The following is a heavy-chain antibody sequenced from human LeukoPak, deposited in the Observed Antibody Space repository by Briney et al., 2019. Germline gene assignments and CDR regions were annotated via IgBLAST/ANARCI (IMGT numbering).Heavy chain of an antibody. J-gene: IGHJ4*02. CDR3: ARSQGYSYGSSY. V-gene: IGHV1-69*13. Sequence: ASVKVSCKAPGGSFGRYAVSWVRQAPGQGLEWMGGIVPILGTANYAQKFQGRVTLTADDSTGTAYMELTSLRSADTAVYYCARSQGYSYGSSYWGQGTLVTVSS. CDR1: GGSFGRYA. D-gene: IGHD5-18*01. CDR2: IVPILGTA.